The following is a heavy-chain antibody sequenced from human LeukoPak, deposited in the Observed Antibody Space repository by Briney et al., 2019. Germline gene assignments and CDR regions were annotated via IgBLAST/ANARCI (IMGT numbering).Heavy chain of an antibody. Sequence: SKTLSLTCTVSGGSISSYYWSWIRQPPGKGLEWIGYIYYSGSTNYNPSLKSRVTISVDTSKNQFSLKLSSVTAADTAVYYCARAIAAAGHLYYYYYYYMDVWGKGTTVTVSS. CDR1: GGSISSYY. D-gene: IGHD6-13*01. CDR3: ARAIAAAGHLYYYYYYYMDV. CDR2: IYYSGST. J-gene: IGHJ6*03. V-gene: IGHV4-59*01.